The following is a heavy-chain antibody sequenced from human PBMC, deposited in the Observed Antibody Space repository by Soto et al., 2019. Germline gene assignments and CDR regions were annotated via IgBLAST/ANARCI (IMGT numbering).Heavy chain of an antibody. Sequence: GGSLRLSCAASGFTFADYWTHWVRQAPGKGLVWVSRINSDGSRTSYADSVTGRFTISRDNAKNTLYLQMNSLRVEDTALYYCARETYRGFYFDYWGQGTLVTVSS. V-gene: IGHV3-74*01. D-gene: IGHD4-4*01. CDR1: GFTFADYW. CDR2: INSDGSRT. CDR3: ARETYRGFYFDY. J-gene: IGHJ4*02.